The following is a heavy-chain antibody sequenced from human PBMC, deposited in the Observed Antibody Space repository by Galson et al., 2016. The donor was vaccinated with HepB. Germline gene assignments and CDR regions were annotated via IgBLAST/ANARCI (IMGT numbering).Heavy chain of an antibody. D-gene: IGHD5-18*01. CDR3: AREDTYVDLGTF. V-gene: IGHV1-2*02. CDR1: GYTFTDYY. J-gene: IGHJ4*02. Sequence: SVKVSCRAFGYTFTDYYIHWVRQAPGQGLEWMGWFNPHTGGTNYARKFQGRVTMTRDTAISTVYMELSRLTSDDTAVYFCAREDTYVDLGTFWGQGTLVTVSS. CDR2: FNPHTGGT.